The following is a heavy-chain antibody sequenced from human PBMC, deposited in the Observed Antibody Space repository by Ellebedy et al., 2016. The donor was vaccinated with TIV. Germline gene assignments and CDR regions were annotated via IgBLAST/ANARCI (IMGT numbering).Heavy chain of an antibody. Sequence: MPGGSLRLSCTVSGGSISPYYWSWIRQPPGKGLEWIGYISYSWSTSYNPSLKSRVTMSADTSKNQFSLRLSSVTAADTAVYYCARVVWQQPVSYAFDIWGQGTMVTVSS. CDR2: ISYSWST. J-gene: IGHJ3*02. D-gene: IGHD6-13*01. CDR1: GGSISPYY. CDR3: ARVVWQQPVSYAFDI. V-gene: IGHV4-59*01.